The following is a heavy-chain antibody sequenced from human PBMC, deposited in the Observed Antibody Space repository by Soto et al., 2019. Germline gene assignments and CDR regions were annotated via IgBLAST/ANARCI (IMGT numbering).Heavy chain of an antibody. V-gene: IGHV1-46*01. CDR2: INPSGGST. J-gene: IGHJ6*02. Sequence: ASVKVSCKASGYTFTSYYMHWVRQAPGQGLEWMGIINPSGGSTSYAQKFQGRVTMTRDTSTSTVYMELSSLRSEDTAVYYCARDPPEYYDFWSGSYYYYGMDVWGQGTTVT. CDR3: ARDPPEYYDFWSGSYYYYGMDV. D-gene: IGHD3-3*01. CDR1: GYTFTSYY.